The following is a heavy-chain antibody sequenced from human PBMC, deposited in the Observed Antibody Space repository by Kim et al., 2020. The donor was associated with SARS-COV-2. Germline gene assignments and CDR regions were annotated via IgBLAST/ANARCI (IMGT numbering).Heavy chain of an antibody. J-gene: IGHJ6*02. CDR1: GGSISSYY. D-gene: IGHD2-2*01. Sequence: SETLSLTCTVSGGSISSYYWSWIRQPPGKGLEWIGYIYYSGSTNYNPSLKSRVTISVDTSKNQFSLKLSSVTAADTAVYYCARSWCSSTSCYDGREPYYDYGRDVWGQGNTVNVSS. CDR3: ARSWCSSTSCYDGREPYYDYGRDV. CDR2: IYYSGST. V-gene: IGHV4-59*13.